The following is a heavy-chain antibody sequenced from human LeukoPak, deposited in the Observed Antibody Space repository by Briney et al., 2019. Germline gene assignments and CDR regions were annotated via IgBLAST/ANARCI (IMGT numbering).Heavy chain of an antibody. Sequence: GGSLRLSCAASGFSISNYGMHWVRQAPGKGLEWVAVISYDGSDKYYADSVKGRFTISRDNSKNTLYLQMNSLRTEDTAVYYCAKDRVFYYYFYGMDVWGQGTTVTVSS. CDR2: ISYDGSDK. J-gene: IGHJ6*02. V-gene: IGHV3-30*18. CDR3: AKDRVFYYYFYGMDV. CDR1: GFSISNYG.